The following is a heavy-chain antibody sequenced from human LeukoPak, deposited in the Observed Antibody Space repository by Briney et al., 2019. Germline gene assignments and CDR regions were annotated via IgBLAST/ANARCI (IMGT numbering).Heavy chain of an antibody. CDR2: INPNSGGT. Sequence: GASVKVACRTSGYTFTGYYMHWVRQAPGQGLEWMGWINPNSGGTNYAQKFQGRVTVTRDTSITTVYMELSSLKSEDTAVYYCARGVEAVDSWGQGTLVTVSS. V-gene: IGHV1-2*02. CDR1: GYTFTGYY. CDR3: ARGVEAVDS. J-gene: IGHJ4*02. D-gene: IGHD2-8*02.